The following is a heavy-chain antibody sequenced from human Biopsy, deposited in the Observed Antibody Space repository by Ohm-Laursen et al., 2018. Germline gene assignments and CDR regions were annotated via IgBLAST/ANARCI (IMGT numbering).Heavy chain of an antibody. CDR1: GFTFTTYA. D-gene: IGHD3-9*01. Sequence: SLRLSCAASGFTFTTYAMSWVRQAPGKGLEWVSTIGYSGDSTYFADSVKGRFTISRDNSKNRLYLQMNSLRGEDTAVYYCAKQGATILSSFDSWGQGTLVTVSS. CDR2: IGYSGDST. V-gene: IGHV3-23*01. CDR3: AKQGATILSSFDS. J-gene: IGHJ5*01.